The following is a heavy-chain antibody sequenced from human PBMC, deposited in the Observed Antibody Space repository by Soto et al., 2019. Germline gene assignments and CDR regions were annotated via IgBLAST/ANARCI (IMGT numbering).Heavy chain of an antibody. D-gene: IGHD4-17*01. J-gene: IGHJ6*02. CDR1: GFTFNIYA. Sequence: GGSLRLSCAPSGFTFNIYALHWVRQAPGKGLEWVAVISFDGTKKYYSDSVKGRFTISRDNLKNTLYLQMNNLRVEDAALYFCAREDDYGYRYINYGLDVWGQGTTVTVSS. CDR3: AREDDYGYRYINYGLDV. V-gene: IGHV3-30-3*01. CDR2: ISFDGTKK.